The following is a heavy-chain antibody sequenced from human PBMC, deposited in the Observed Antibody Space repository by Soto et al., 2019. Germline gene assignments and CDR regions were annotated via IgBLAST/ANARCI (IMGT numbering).Heavy chain of an antibody. V-gene: IGHV1-3*01. Sequence: ASVKVSCKASGYTFTRYTMNWVRQAPGQRLEWMGWINPDNGNTKSSQKFQDRVIITRNTSASTAYMDLSSLRSEDTAVYYCARGIATGQLDPWGQGTLVTVSS. J-gene: IGHJ5*02. CDR2: INPDNGNT. CDR3: ARGIATGQLDP. CDR1: GYTFTRYT. D-gene: IGHD2-15*01.